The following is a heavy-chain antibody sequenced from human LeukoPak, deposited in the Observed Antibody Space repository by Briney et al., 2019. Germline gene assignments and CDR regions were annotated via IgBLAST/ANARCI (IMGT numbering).Heavy chain of an antibody. CDR2: IYYSGST. Sequence: SETLSLTCTVSGGSISSYHWIWIRQPPGKGLEWIGYIYYSGSTNYNPSLKSRVTISVDTSKNQFSLKLSSVTAADTAVYYCARESSGSYFDYWGQGTLVTVSS. J-gene: IGHJ4*02. CDR3: ARESSGSYFDY. D-gene: IGHD1-26*01. CDR1: GGSISSYH. V-gene: IGHV4-59*01.